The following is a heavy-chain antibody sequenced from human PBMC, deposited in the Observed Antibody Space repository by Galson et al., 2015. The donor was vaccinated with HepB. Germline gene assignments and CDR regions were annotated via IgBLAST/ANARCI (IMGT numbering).Heavy chain of an antibody. CDR1: GFTFSDYG. J-gene: IGHJ4*02. V-gene: IGHV3-33*01. Sequence: SLRLSCAASGFTFSDYGIHWVRQAPGKGLEWVAVIWSDGNNKNYADSVKGRFTISRDNAKNTLYLQMNSLRVEDTAVYYCAREFHYYDSSGYLPYYWGPGTLVTVSS. D-gene: IGHD3-22*01. CDR3: AREFHYYDSSGYLPYY. CDR2: IWSDGNNK.